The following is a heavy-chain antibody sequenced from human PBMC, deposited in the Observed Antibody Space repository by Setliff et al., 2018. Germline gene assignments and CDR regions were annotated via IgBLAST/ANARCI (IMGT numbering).Heavy chain of an antibody. D-gene: IGHD2-15*01. CDR2: IHHSGST. CDR1: GGSISSYY. J-gene: IGHJ4*02. CDR3: ARTRYGLGGRPY. V-gene: IGHV4-59*01. Sequence: PSETLSLTCTVSGGSISSYYWSWIRQPPGKGLEWIGEIHHSGSTKYNPSLKSRVTISLDTPKNQFSLRLSSVTAADTAVYYCARTRYGLGGRPYWGQGTLVTVSS.